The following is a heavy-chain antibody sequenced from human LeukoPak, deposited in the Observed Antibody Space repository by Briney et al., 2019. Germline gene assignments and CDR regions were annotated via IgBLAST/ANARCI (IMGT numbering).Heavy chain of an antibody. CDR2: NNPNSGGT. D-gene: IGHD2-15*01. J-gene: IGHJ3*02. V-gene: IGHV1-2*02. CDR3: ARERNCSGGSCSDAFDI. CDR1: GYTFTGYY. Sequence: ASVKVSCKASGYTFTGYYMHWVRQAPGQGLEWMGWNNPNSGGTNYAQKFQGRVTMTRDTSISTAYMELTRLRSDDTAVYYCARERNCSGGSCSDAFDIWGQGTMVTVSS.